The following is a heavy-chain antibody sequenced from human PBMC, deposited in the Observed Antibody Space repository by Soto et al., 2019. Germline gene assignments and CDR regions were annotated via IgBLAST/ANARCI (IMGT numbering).Heavy chain of an antibody. V-gene: IGHV4-30-4*01. CDR1: GGSISSGDYY. J-gene: IGHJ3*02. CDR3: ARAAMTVVVNAFDI. Sequence: SETLSLTCTVSGGSISSGDYYWSWIRQPPGKGLEWIGYIYYSGSTYYNPSLKSRVTISVDTSKNQFSLKLSSVTAADTAVYYCARAAMTVVVNAFDIWGQGTMVTVSS. D-gene: IGHD3-22*01. CDR2: IYYSGST.